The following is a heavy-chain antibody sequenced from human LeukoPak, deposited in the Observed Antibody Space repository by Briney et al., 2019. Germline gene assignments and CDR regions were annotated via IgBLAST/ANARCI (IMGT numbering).Heavy chain of an antibody. J-gene: IGHJ4*02. V-gene: IGHV4-34*01. Sequence: SETLSLTCAVYGGSLSGYYWSWIRQPPGKGLEWIGEINHSGSTNYNPSLKSRVTISVDTSKNQFSLKLSSVTAADTAVYYCARHNYYDSSGYFDYWGQGTLVTVSS. D-gene: IGHD3-22*01. CDR3: ARHNYYDSSGYFDY. CDR2: INHSGST. CDR1: GGSLSGYY.